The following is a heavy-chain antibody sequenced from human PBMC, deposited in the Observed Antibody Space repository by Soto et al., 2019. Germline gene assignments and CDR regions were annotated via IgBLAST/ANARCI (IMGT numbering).Heavy chain of an antibody. Sequence: ASVKVSCKASGYTFTSYDINWVRQATGQGLEWMGWMNPNSGNTGYAQKFQGRVTITADESTSTAYMELSSLRSEDTAVYYCGMWEPAPSKKYFQHWGQGTLVTVSS. D-gene: IGHD1-26*01. CDR2: MNPNSGNT. J-gene: IGHJ1*01. CDR3: GMWEPAPSKKYFQH. V-gene: IGHV1-8*01. CDR1: GYTFTSYD.